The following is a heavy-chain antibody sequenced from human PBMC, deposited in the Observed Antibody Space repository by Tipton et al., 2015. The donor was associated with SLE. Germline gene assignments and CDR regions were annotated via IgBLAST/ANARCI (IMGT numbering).Heavy chain of an antibody. CDR3: ARHWDTAMVIGGY. D-gene: IGHD5-18*01. CDR1: GDTIRSYS. V-gene: IGHV4-4*07. Sequence: TLSLTCSVSGDTIRSYSWSWVRQPAGKGLEWIGRMYTSGSTDYNPSLKSRVTMSVDTSKKQISLKLSLVTAADTAVYYCARHWDTAMVIGGYWGQGTLVTVSS. J-gene: IGHJ4*02. CDR2: MYTSGST.